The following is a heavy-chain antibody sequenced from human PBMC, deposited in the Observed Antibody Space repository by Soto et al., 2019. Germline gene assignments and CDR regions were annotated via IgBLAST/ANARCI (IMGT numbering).Heavy chain of an antibody. Sequence: QTGGSLRLSCAAPGFTVSSNYMSWVRQAPGKGLEWVSVIYSGGSTYYADSVKGRFTISRDNSKNTLYLQMNSLRAEDTAVYYCARDDYARPPGFCYWGKGTLFPSPQ. CDR3: ARDDYARPPGFCY. V-gene: IGHV3-53*01. CDR1: GFTVSSNY. CDR2: IYSGGST. J-gene: IGHJ4*02. D-gene: IGHD2-2*01.